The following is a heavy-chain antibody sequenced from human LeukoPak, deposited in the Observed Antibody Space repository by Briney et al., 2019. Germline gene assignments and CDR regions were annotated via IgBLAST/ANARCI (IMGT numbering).Heavy chain of an antibody. CDR3: AKRGRYYSDQ. CDR1: GFTFSSYA. CDR2: ITASGGT. J-gene: IGHJ4*02. Sequence: PGGSRRLSCAASGFTFSSYAMSWVRQAPGKGLEWVSTITASGGTYYADSLKGRFTISRDTSKNTLYLQINSLRAEDTAVYYCAKRGRYYSDQWGQRTLVTVSS. V-gene: IGHV3-23*01.